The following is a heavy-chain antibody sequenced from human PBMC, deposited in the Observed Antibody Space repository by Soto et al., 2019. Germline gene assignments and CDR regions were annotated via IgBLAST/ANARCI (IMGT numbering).Heavy chain of an antibody. Sequence: GGSLRLSCAASGFTFSSYAMNWVRQAPGKGLEWVSAISGSGGSTYYADSVKGRFTISRDNSKNTLYLQMNSLRAEDTAVYYCAKDRYYDSSGYPGYFDYWGQGTLVTVSS. J-gene: IGHJ4*02. D-gene: IGHD3-22*01. V-gene: IGHV3-23*01. CDR2: ISGSGGST. CDR3: AKDRYYDSSGYPGYFDY. CDR1: GFTFSSYA.